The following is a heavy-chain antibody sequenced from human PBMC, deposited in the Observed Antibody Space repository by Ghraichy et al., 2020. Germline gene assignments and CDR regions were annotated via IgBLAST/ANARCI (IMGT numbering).Heavy chain of an antibody. V-gene: IGHV3-48*01. D-gene: IGHD4-17*01. Sequence: GGSLRLSCAASGFSFSRYSINWVRQAPGKGLEWVSYISGRSRTMLYADSVKGRFTVSRDSAKNSLYLQMNSLRAEDTAVYYCARTDGDYADAFDIWGQGTMVTVSS. CDR1: GFSFSRYS. J-gene: IGHJ3*02. CDR2: ISGRSRTM. CDR3: ARTDGDYADAFDI.